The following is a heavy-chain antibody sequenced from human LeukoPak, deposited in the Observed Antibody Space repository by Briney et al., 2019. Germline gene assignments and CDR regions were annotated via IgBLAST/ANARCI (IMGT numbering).Heavy chain of an antibody. CDR1: GGSISSYY. J-gene: IGHJ6*03. V-gene: IGHV4-4*07. CDR3: ARGTTVPWDSYMHV. D-gene: IGHD4-17*01. CDR2: IYTSGST. Sequence: PSETLSLTCTVSGGSISSYYWSWIRQPAGKGLEWIGRIYTSGSTNYNPSLKSRVTISVDKSNNQFPLKLSPVTAADTAVYYCARGTTVPWDSYMHVWGKGTTVTVSS.